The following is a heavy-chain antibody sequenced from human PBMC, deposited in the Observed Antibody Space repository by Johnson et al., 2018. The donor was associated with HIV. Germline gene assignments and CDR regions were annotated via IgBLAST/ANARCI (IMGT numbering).Heavy chain of an antibody. Sequence: QVQLVESGGGVVQPGRSLRLSCAASGFTFSSYAMHWVRQAPGKGLEWVAVISYDGSNKYHADSVKGRFTISRDNSKNTLFLQMNSLTDDDTAIYYCVRSPNWALGDIWGQGTMATVSS. D-gene: IGHD7-27*01. V-gene: IGHV3-30-3*01. CDR2: ISYDGSNK. J-gene: IGHJ3*02. CDR3: VRSPNWALGDI. CDR1: GFTFSSYA.